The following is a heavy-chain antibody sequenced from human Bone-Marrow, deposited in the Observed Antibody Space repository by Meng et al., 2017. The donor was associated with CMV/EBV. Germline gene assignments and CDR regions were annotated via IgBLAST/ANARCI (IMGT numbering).Heavy chain of an antibody. J-gene: IGHJ4*02. CDR3: ASSTYCSGGSCYFGY. D-gene: IGHD2-15*01. CDR1: GGSFSGYY. Sequence: VYGGSFSGYYWSWIRQPPGKGLEWIGEINHSGSTNYNPSLKSRVTISVDTSKNQFSLKLSSVTAADTAVYYCASSTYCSGGSCYFGYWGQGTLVTVSS. V-gene: IGHV4-34*01. CDR2: INHSGST.